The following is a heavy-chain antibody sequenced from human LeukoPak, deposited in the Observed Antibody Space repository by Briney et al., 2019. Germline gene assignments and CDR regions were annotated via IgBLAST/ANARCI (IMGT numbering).Heavy chain of an antibody. V-gene: IGHV1-46*01. CDR2: INPSGGST. J-gene: IGHJ6*02. CDR1: GYTFTSYY. D-gene: IGHD2-15*01. Sequence: ASAKVSCKASGYTFTSYYMHWVRQAPGQGLEWMGIINPSGGSTSYAQKFQGRVTMTRDTSTSTVYMELSSLRSEDTAVYYCARENLSGKELNYYYGMDVWGQGTTVTVSS. CDR3: ARENLSGKELNYYYGMDV.